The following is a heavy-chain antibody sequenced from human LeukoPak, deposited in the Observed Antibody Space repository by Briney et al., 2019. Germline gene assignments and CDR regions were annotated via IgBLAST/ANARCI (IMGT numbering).Heavy chain of an antibody. CDR2: IISSSSYI. CDR1: GFTFNSYS. Sequence: PGESLTLSCAASGFTFNSYSMNWVAPAPGMGREGVSSIISSSSYIYHADSVKGRFTMSRDNATNSLYLQINSLRAEDTAVYYCTRPTPLNGYWVPGNAFDIWGQGTTVTVSS. V-gene: IGHV3-21*01. CDR3: TRPTPLNGYWVPGNAFDI. J-gene: IGHJ3*02. D-gene: IGHD5-24*01.